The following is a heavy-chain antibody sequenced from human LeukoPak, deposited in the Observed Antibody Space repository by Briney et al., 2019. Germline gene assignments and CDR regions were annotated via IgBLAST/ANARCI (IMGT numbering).Heavy chain of an antibody. CDR1: GGSISSGTYY. D-gene: IGHD6-13*01. V-gene: IGHV4-31*03. CDR3: ARDLRGSSSWYPLTGWFDP. CDR2: IYYSGST. Sequence: PSQTLSLTCTVSGGSISSGTYYWSWIRPHPGKGLEWIGYIYYSGSTYYNPSLKSRVTISVDTSKNQFSLKLTSVTAADTAVYYCARDLRGSSSWYPLTGWFDPWGQGTLVTVSS. J-gene: IGHJ5*02.